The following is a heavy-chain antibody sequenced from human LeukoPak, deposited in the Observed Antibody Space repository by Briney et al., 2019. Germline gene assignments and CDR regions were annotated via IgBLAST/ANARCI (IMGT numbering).Heavy chain of an antibody. J-gene: IGHJ3*02. Sequence: GGSLRLSCAASGFTFDDYAMHWVRQAPGKGLEWVSGISWNSGSIGYADSVKGRFTISRDNAKNSLYLQMNSLRAEDTALYYCAKDRLDYGDYPGDAFDIWGQGTMVTVSS. CDR3: AKDRLDYGDYPGDAFDI. CDR2: ISWNSGSI. CDR1: GFTFDDYA. D-gene: IGHD4-17*01. V-gene: IGHV3-9*01.